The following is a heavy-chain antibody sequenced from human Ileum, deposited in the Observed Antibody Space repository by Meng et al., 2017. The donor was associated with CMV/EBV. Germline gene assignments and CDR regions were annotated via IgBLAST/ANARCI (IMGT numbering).Heavy chain of an antibody. Sequence: GGSLRLSCAASGFTFSGSAIHWVRQAAGKGREWVGRIRSKTYNYATAYAASVQGRFTISRDDSQNTAFLQMNILKTEDTAVYYCTRLGPRDYYYGMDVWGQGTTVTVSS. V-gene: IGHV3-73*01. D-gene: IGHD1-26*01. CDR3: TRLGPRDYYYGMDV. CDR1: GFTFSGSA. CDR2: IRSKTYNYAT. J-gene: IGHJ6*02.